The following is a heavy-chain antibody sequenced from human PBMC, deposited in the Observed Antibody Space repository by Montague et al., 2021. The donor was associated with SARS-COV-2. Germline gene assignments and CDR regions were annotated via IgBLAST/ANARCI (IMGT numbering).Heavy chain of an antibody. CDR3: ARDPFYYDILTGYIYPAYYYYYGMDV. CDR2: ISYDGSNK. V-gene: IGHV3-30-3*01. J-gene: IGHJ6*02. D-gene: IGHD3-9*01. CDR1: GFTFSSYA. Sequence: SRRLSLSASGFTFSSYAMHWVRQAPGKGLEWVAVISYDGSNKYYADSVKGRFTISRVNSKNTLYLQMNSLRAEDTAVYYCARDPFYYDILTGYIYPAYYYYYGMDVWGQGTTVTVSS.